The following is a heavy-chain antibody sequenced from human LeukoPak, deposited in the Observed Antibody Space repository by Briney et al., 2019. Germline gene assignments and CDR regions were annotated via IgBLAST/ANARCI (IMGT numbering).Heavy chain of an antibody. CDR1: GFTFSSSW. D-gene: IGHD2/OR15-2a*01. J-gene: IGHJ4*02. CDR2: INSDGSWT. CDR3: VSFYETY. Sequence: GGSLRLSCAVSGFTFSSSWMHRVRQAPGKGLVWVSHINSDGSWTSYADSVKGRFTISKDNAKNTVYLQMNSLRAEDTAVYYCVSFYETYWGRGTLVTVSS. V-gene: IGHV3-74*01.